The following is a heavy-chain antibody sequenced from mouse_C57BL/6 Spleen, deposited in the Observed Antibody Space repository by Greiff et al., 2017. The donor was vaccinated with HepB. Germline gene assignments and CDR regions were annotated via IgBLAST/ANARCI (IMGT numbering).Heavy chain of an antibody. CDR2: IHPNSGST. J-gene: IGHJ4*01. V-gene: IGHV1-64*01. CDR3: ARSGYSNYGAMDY. Sequence: QVQLQQPGAELVKPGASVKLSCKASGYTFTSYWMHWVKQRPGQGLEWIGMIHPNSGSTNYNEKFKSKATLTVDKSSSTAYMQLSSLTSEDSAVYYCARSGYSNYGAMDYWGQGTSVTVSS. D-gene: IGHD2-5*01. CDR1: GYTFTSYW.